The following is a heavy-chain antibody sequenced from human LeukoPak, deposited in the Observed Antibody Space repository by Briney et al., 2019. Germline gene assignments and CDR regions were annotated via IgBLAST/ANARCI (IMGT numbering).Heavy chain of an antibody. CDR2: MNPNSGNT. CDR3: AAGYPGYSSSLGLMEV. Sequence: GASVKVSCKASGYTFTSYDINWVRQATGQGLEWMGWMNPNSGNTGYAQKFQGRVTMTRNTSISTAYMELSSLRSEDTAVYYCAAGYPGYSSSLGLMEVWGQGTLVTVSS. D-gene: IGHD6-13*01. V-gene: IGHV1-8*01. J-gene: IGHJ4*02. CDR1: GYTFTSYD.